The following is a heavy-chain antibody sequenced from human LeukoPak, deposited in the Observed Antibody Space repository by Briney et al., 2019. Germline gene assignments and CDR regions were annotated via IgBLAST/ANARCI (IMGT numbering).Heavy chain of an antibody. CDR3: AKGRAYFDY. CDR1: GFTFSTYA. Sequence: PGGSLRLSCAASGFTFSTYAMHWVRQAPGKGLEWVAATSFDGINKYYSDSVKGRFTISRDNSKNTLYLQMNSLRAEDTAVYFCAKGRAYFDYWGQGTLVTVSS. V-gene: IGHV3-30-3*01. CDR2: TSFDGINK. J-gene: IGHJ4*02.